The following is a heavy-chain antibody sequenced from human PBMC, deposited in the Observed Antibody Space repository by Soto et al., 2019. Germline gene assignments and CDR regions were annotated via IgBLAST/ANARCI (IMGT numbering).Heavy chain of an antibody. CDR1: GYTFTGYY. CDR3: ARELAAAVQPPYDYYGMDV. V-gene: IGHV1-2*02. CDR2: INPNSGGT. Sequence: GASVKVSCKASGYTFTGYYMHWVRQAPGQGLEWMGWINPNSGGTNYAQKFQGRVTMTRDTSISTAYMELSRLRSDDTAVYYCARELAAAVQPPYDYYGMDVWGQGTTVTVSS. D-gene: IGHD6-13*01. J-gene: IGHJ6*02.